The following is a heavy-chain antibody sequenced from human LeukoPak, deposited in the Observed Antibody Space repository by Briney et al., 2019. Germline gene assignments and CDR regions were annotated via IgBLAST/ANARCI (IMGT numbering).Heavy chain of an antibody. Sequence: ASVKVSCKASGYTFTSYDINWVRQATGQGLEWMGWMNPNSGNTGYAQKFQGRVTMTRNTSISTAYMELSSLRSEDTAVYYCATDSHLGEFSLYAPFDYWGQGTLVTVSS. CDR1: GYTFTSYD. CDR3: ATDSHLGEFSLYAPFDY. J-gene: IGHJ4*02. D-gene: IGHD3-16*02. V-gene: IGHV1-8*01. CDR2: MNPNSGNT.